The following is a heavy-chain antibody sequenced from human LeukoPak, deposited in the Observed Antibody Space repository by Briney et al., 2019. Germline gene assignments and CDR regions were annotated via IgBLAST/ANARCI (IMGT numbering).Heavy chain of an antibody. CDR3: ARRDRRHFDY. CDR2: INVGNANT. D-gene: IGHD3-22*01. J-gene: IGHJ4*02. CDR1: GYSFTNHA. Sequence: ASVKVSCKASGYSFTNHAIHWVRQAPGQRLEWMGWINVGNANTKYSHMFQGRLTITRDTSANTPYMELSSLRSEDTAVYYCARRDRRHFDYWGQGTLVTAPS. V-gene: IGHV1-3*01.